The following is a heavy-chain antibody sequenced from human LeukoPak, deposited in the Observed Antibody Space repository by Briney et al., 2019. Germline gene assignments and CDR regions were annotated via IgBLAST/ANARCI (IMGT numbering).Heavy chain of an antibody. V-gene: IGHV3-30*03. CDR3: ARAGIAVDYRGFDY. D-gene: IGHD6-19*01. J-gene: IGHJ4*02. CDR2: ISYDGSNK. CDR1: GFTFSSYG. Sequence: PGRSLRLSCAASGFTFSSYGMHWVRQGPGKGLEWAAVISYDGSNKYYADSVKGRFTISRDNSKNTPYVQMNSLRGEDTAVYYCARAGIAVDYRGFDYWGQGTLVTVSS.